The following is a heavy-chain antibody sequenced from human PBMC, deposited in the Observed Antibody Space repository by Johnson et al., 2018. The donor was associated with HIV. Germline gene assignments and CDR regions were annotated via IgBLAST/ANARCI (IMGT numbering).Heavy chain of an antibody. CDR2: IYSGGST. Sequence: MLLVESGGGLIQPGGSLRLSCAASGFTVSSNYMSWVRQAPGKGLEWVSVIYSGGSTHYADSVKGRFTISRDNSKNSLYMQMDSLRAEDTALYYCARGVGGAGDDAFDIWGQGTMVTVSS. J-gene: IGHJ3*02. V-gene: IGHV3-53*01. D-gene: IGHD6-19*01. CDR3: ARGVGGAGDDAFDI. CDR1: GFTVSSNY.